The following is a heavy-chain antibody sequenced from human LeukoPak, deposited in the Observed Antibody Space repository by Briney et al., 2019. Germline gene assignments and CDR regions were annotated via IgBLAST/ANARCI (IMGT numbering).Heavy chain of an antibody. CDR1: GFSFNYAW. Sequence: GGSLRLSCAASGFSFNYAWMSWVRQAPGKGLEWVGRIKSRTDGGTTDYATPVKGRFTMSRDDSRNTLYLQMNSLKTEDTAVYYCSTDGPYSGSGGDYWGQGILVTVSS. CDR3: STDGPYSGSGGDY. D-gene: IGHD5-12*01. V-gene: IGHV3-15*01. CDR2: IKSRTDGGTT. J-gene: IGHJ4*02.